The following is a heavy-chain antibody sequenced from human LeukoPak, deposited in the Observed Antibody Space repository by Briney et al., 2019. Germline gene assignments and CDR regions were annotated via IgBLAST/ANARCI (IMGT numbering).Heavy chain of an antibody. V-gene: IGHV4-39*07. D-gene: IGHD6-25*01. Sequence: SETLTLTCTVSGGSISSSSYYWDWIRQPPGKGLEWIGNIYHGGSTYYNPSLKSRVTISVDTSKNQFSLKVRSVTAADTAVYYCARAAAKLSYMDVWGKGTTVTVSS. J-gene: IGHJ6*03. CDR3: ARAAAKLSYMDV. CDR1: GGSISSSSYY. CDR2: IYHGGST.